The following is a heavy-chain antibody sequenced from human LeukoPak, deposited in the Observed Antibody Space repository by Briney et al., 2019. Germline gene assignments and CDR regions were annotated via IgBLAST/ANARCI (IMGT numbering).Heavy chain of an antibody. CDR2: ISASGGNT. J-gene: IGHJ4*02. D-gene: IGHD4-17*01. CDR3: AKFDYGDY. V-gene: IGHV3-23*01. Sequence: GGSLRLSCAASGFTFSAYDMNWVRPAPGKGLEWVSGISASGGNTYSADSVQGRFTISRDNSKNTLYLQIHSLRAEDTAVYYCAKFDYGDYWGQGTRVTVSS. CDR1: GFTFSAYD.